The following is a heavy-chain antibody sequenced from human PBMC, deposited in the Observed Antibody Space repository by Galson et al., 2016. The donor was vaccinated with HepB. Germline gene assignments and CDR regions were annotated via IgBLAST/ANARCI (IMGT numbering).Heavy chain of an antibody. J-gene: IGHJ6*02. CDR1: RFSFSSYN. V-gene: IGHV3-21*01. CDR2: ISTGGSYI. D-gene: IGHD4-11*01. Sequence: SLRLSCAGTRFSFSSYNMNWVRQAPGKGLEWVSSISTGGSYIYYADSVKGRFTISRDNAKSSLYLQMHSLRAEDTAVYYCARDLPEGYTNYTYYYYAMDVWGLGTTVTVSS. CDR3: ARDLPEGYTNYTYYYYAMDV.